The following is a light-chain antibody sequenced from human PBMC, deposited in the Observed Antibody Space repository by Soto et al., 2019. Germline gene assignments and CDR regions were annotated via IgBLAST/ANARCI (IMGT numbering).Light chain of an antibody. Sequence: EIVLTQSPATLSLSPGERVTLSCRASQNVSTYLAWYQQKPGQAPRLLIYDASDRATGIPARFSGSGSGTDFTLTTSRPEPEDSAVYYCQQRTNWLTFGPGTKVDIK. CDR1: QNVSTY. CDR2: DAS. CDR3: QQRTNWLT. V-gene: IGKV3-11*01. J-gene: IGKJ3*01.